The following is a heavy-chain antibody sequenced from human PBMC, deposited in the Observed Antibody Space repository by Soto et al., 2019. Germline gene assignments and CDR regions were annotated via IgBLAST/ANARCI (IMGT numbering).Heavy chain of an antibody. V-gene: IGHV3-23*01. CDR3: AKDRDRNYYDSSGLMDV. D-gene: IGHD3-22*01. J-gene: IGHJ6*02. Sequence: GGSLRLSCAGSGFTFSNYAMSWVRQAPGKGLAWVSAISGSGGSTYYADSVKGRFTISRDNSKNTSYLRMNRLRADHTALYSCAKDRDRNYYDSSGLMDVWGQGTTVTVSS. CDR2: ISGSGGST. CDR1: GFTFSNYA.